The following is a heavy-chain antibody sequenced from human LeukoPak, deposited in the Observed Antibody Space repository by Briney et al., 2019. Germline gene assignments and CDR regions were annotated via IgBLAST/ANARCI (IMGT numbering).Heavy chain of an antibody. V-gene: IGHV1-2*02. CDR3: ARGSVGATARFDY. D-gene: IGHD1-26*01. J-gene: IGHJ4*02. Sequence: ASVKVSCKASGYTFTGYYMHWVRQAPGQGLEWMGWINPNSGGTNYAQKFQGRVTMTRDTSISTAYMELSRLRSDDTAGYYCARGSVGATARFDYWGQGTLVTVSS. CDR2: INPNSGGT. CDR1: GYTFTGYY.